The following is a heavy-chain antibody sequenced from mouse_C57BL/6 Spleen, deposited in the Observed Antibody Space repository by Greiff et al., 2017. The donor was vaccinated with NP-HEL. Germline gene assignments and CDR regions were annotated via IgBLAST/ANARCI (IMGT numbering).Heavy chain of an antibody. Sequence: EVQLQESGAQLVRPGASVKLSCTASGFNIKDDYMHWVKQRPEQGLEWIGWIDPENGDTEYASKFQGKATITADPSSNTAYLKLSSLTSEDTAVYYCTLYYYGSSYGGWYFDVWGTGTTVTVSS. CDR3: TLYYYGSSYGGWYFDV. CDR2: IDPENGDT. D-gene: IGHD1-1*01. CDR1: GFNIKDDY. V-gene: IGHV14-4*01. J-gene: IGHJ1*03.